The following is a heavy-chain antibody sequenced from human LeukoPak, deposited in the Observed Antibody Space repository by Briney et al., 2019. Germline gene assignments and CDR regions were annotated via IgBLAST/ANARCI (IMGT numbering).Heavy chain of an antibody. D-gene: IGHD4-17*01. V-gene: IGHV5-51*01. J-gene: IGHJ4*02. Sequence: GESLQISCKGSGYSFTSYWIGWVRQMPGKGLEWMGIIYPGDSDTRYSPSFQGQVTISADKSISTAYLQWSSLKASDPAMHYCARLPPVGYGDFFFDYWGQGTLVTVSS. CDR2: IYPGDSDT. CDR3: ARLPPVGYGDFFFDY. CDR1: GYSFTSYW.